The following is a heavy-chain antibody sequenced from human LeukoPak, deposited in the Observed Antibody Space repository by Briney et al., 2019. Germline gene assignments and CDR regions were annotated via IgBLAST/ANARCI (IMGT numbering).Heavy chain of an antibody. D-gene: IGHD6-19*01. Sequence: SVKVSCKASGYTFTSYYMHWVRQAPGQGLEWMGGIIPIFSTANYAQKFQGRVTITADESTSTAYMEMSSLRSEDTAVYYCARTRLSGYSSGWGKDAFDIWGQGTMVTVSS. CDR3: ARTRLSGYSSGWGKDAFDI. CDR1: GYTFTSYY. J-gene: IGHJ3*02. CDR2: IIPIFSTA. V-gene: IGHV1-69*13.